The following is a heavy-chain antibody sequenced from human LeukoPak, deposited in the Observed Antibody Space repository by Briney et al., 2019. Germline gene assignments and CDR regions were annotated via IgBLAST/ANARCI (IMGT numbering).Heavy chain of an antibody. Sequence: ASVKVSCKASGYTFTSYDINWVRQATGQGLEWMGWMNPNSGNTGYAQKFQSRVTMTRNTSISAAYMEVSSLGSEDTAVYYCARRIAAAGTTLGYWGQGTLVTVSS. D-gene: IGHD6-13*01. J-gene: IGHJ4*02. V-gene: IGHV1-8*01. CDR1: GYTFTSYD. CDR3: ARRIAAAGTTLGY. CDR2: MNPNSGNT.